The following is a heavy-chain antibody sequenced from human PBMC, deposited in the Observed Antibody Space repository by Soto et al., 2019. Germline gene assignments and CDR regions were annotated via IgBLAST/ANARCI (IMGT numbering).Heavy chain of an antibody. D-gene: IGHD2-15*01. Sequence: LRLSCAASGFTFSSYSMNWVRQAPGKGLEWVSSISSSSSYIYYADSVKGRFTISRDTAKNSLYLQMNSLRAEDTAVYYCARDGDIVVVVAGSNAFDIWGQGTMVTVSS. CDR1: GFTFSSYS. CDR3: ARDGDIVVVVAGSNAFDI. J-gene: IGHJ3*02. V-gene: IGHV3-21*01. CDR2: ISSSSSYI.